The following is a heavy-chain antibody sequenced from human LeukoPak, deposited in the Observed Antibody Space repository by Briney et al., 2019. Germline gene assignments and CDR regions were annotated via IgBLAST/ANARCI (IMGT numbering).Heavy chain of an antibody. D-gene: IGHD6-6*01. J-gene: IGHJ6*03. Sequence: SDTLSLTYKPSGGAMSSYYWTWIRQPPGNGLDWICGIYHRGGTYYSPPLKSRVTISVDTSKNQFSLKLSSVTAADTAVYYCARHHSSSSFYYYYMDVWGKGTTVTVSS. V-gene: IGHV4-59*08. CDR1: GGAMSSYY. CDR3: ARHHSSSSFYYYYMDV. CDR2: IYHRGGT.